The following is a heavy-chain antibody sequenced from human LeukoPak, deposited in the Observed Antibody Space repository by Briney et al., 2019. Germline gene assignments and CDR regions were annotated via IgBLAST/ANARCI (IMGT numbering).Heavy chain of an antibody. Sequence: GSSVKVSCKASGGTFSSYAISWVRQAPGQGLEWMGRIIPIFGTANYAQEFQGRVTITTDESTSTAYMELSSLRSEDTAVYYCARASARYDYVWGSYRTSFDYWGQGTLVTVS. CDR2: IIPIFGTA. V-gene: IGHV1-69*05. CDR3: ARASARYDYVWGSYRTSFDY. D-gene: IGHD3-16*02. J-gene: IGHJ4*02. CDR1: GGTFSSYA.